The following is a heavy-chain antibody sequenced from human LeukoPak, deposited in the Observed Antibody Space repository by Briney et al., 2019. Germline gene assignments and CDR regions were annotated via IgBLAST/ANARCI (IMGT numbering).Heavy chain of an antibody. D-gene: IGHD1-26*01. Sequence: SETLSLTCTVSGGSISSYYWSWIRQPPGKGLEWIGYIYYSGSTNYNPSLKCRVTISVDTSKNQFSLKLSSVTAADTAVYYCARRHSGSYYPFDYWGQGTLVTVSS. CDR2: IYYSGST. CDR3: ARRHSGSYYPFDY. V-gene: IGHV4-59*01. CDR1: GGSISSYY. J-gene: IGHJ4*02.